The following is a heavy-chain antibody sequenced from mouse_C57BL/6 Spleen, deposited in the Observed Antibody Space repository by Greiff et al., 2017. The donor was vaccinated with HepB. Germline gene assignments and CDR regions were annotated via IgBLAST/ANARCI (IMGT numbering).Heavy chain of an antibody. CDR2: IDPSDSYT. CDR3: ARGDYDEY. D-gene: IGHD2-4*01. CDR1: GYTFTSYW. V-gene: IGHV1-50*01. J-gene: IGHJ3*01. Sequence: QVQLQQPGAELVKPGASVKLSCKASGYTFTSYWMQWVKQRPGQGLEWIGEIDPSDSYTNYNQKFKGKATLTVDTSSSTAYMQLSSPTSEDSAVYYCARGDYDEYWGQGTLVTVSA.